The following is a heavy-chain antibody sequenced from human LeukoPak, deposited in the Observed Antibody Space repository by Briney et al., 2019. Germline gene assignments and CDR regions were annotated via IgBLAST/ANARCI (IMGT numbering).Heavy chain of an antibody. D-gene: IGHD7-27*01. CDR1: GFTFSYHG. CDR2: VSPPGGGT. V-gene: IGHV3-23*01. CDR3: ARDLAWGAFDS. Sequence: PGGSLRLSCAASGFTFSYHGMNWVRQAPGKGLEWLSGVSPPGGGTYYADSVKGRFTISRDDSKNTLSLQMNSLRVEDTAVYYCARDLAWGAFDSWGQGTLVTVSS. J-gene: IGHJ4*02.